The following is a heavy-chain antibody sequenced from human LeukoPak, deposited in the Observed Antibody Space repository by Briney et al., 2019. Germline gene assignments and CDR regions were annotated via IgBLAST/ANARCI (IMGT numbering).Heavy chain of an antibody. D-gene: IGHD6-13*01. CDR2: TYYRSKWYN. V-gene: IGHV6-1*01. CDR3: ARGVRTIAAAGRYFDY. J-gene: IGHJ4*02. CDR1: GDXVSSNSAA. Sequence: SQTLSLTCAISGDXVSSNSAAWNWIRQSPSRGLEWLGRTYYRSKWYNDYAVSVKSRITINPDTSKNQFSLQLNSVTPEDTAVYYCARGVRTIAAAGRYFDYWGQGTLVTVSS.